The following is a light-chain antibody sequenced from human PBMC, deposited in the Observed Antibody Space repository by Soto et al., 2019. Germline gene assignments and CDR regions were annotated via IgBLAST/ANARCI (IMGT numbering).Light chain of an antibody. CDR2: DIS. Sequence: ETVMTQFPATLSVSPGERATLSCRASQHVSTNLAWYQQQPGQPPRLLIYDISNRATGIPARFSGSGSETEFALTITSLQSEDFAVYYCQQYDTWPLTFGGGTKVDIK. J-gene: IGKJ4*01. CDR1: QHVSTN. CDR3: QQYDTWPLT. V-gene: IGKV3D-15*01.